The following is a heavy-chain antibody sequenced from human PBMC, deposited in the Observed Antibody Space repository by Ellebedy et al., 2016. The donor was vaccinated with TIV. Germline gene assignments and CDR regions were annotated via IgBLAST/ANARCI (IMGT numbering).Heavy chain of an antibody. D-gene: IGHD5-18*01. V-gene: IGHV4-4*02. CDR3: ARSPTVDTAMATASTFDY. CDR2: IYHSGST. Sequence: SETLSLTCAVSGGSISSSNWWSWVRQPPGKGLEWIGEIYHSGSTNYNPSLKSRVTISVDTSKNQFSLKLSSVTAADTAVYYCARSPTVDTAMATASTFDYWGQGTLVTVSS. J-gene: IGHJ4*02. CDR1: GGSISSSNW.